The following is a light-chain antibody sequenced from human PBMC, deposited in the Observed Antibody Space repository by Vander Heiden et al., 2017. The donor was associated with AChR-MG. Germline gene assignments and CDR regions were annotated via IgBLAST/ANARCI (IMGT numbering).Light chain of an antibody. V-gene: IGKV1-33*01. Sequence: DIQITQSPSSLSASVGDRVIITCQASQDIRNYLNWYQQKPGKAPKLLIFDASNLNPGVPSRFSGSGFGTDFTFTIASLQPEDFATYYCQKYGDLPYTFGQGTRLEI. CDR2: DAS. J-gene: IGKJ2*01. CDR1: QDIRNY. CDR3: QKYGDLPYT.